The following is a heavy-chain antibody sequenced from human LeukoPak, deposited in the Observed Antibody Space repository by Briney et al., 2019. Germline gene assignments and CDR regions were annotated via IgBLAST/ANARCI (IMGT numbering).Heavy chain of an antibody. J-gene: IGHJ4*02. V-gene: IGHV3-53*01. CDR2: IYSGGST. Sequence: PGGSLRLSCAASGFIVRSNYMSWVRQAPGKGLEWVSVIYSGGSTYYADSVTGRFTISRDNSQNTLYLQMNSLRAEDTAVYYSARHHPDVLRILEWLLVFDYWGQGTLVTVSS. CDR1: GFIVRSNY. CDR3: ARHHPDVLRILEWLLVFDY. D-gene: IGHD3-3*01.